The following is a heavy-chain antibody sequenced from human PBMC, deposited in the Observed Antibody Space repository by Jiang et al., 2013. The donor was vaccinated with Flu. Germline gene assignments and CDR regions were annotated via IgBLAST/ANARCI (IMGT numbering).Heavy chain of an antibody. Sequence: QSGSELKKPGASVKVSCKASGYSFTTYGMVWVRQAPGQGLEWMGWINTNTGDPTYAQGFTGRFVFSLDTSVNTAYLQISSLKAEDTAVYYCARDSSRGDYWGQGTLVTVSS. J-gene: IGHJ4*02. V-gene: IGHV7-4-1*02. CDR3: ARDSSRGDY. CDR2: INTNTGDP. CDR1: GYSFTTYG. D-gene: IGHD3-10*01.